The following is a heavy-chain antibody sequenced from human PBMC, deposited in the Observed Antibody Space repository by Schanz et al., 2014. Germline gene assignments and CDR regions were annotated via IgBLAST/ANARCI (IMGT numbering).Heavy chain of an antibody. Sequence: VQLLDSGGGLVQPGGSLRLSCAAYGFTLSSYAMHWVRQAPGKGLEWVAVISYDGSNKYYADSVKGRFTMSRDNSKNTLYLQMNSLRAEDTAVYYCARSNSRRKINFDYWGRGTLVTVSS. J-gene: IGHJ4*02. D-gene: IGHD2-21*01. CDR3: ARSNSRRKINFDY. V-gene: IGHV3-30-3*01. CDR2: ISYDGSNK. CDR1: GFTLSSYA.